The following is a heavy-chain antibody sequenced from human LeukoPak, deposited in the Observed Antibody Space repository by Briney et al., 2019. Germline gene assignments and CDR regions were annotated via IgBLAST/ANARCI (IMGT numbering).Heavy chain of an antibody. CDR1: GGSISSSSYY. CDR3: ARPLPGGYGGNSHAFDI. V-gene: IGHV4-39*01. Sequence: SETLSLTCTVSGGSISSSSYYWGWIRQTPGKGLEWIGSIYYSGSTYYNPSLKSRVTISVDTSKNQFSLKLSSVTAADTAVYYCARPLPGGYGGNSHAFDIWGQGTRVTVSS. CDR2: IYYSGST. J-gene: IGHJ3*02. D-gene: IGHD4-23*01.